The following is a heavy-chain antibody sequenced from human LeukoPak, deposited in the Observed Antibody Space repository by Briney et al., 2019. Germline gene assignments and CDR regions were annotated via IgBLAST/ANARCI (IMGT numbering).Heavy chain of an antibody. CDR3: AREGYDFWSAYYYGMDV. CDR1: GGSISIGGYY. D-gene: IGHD3-3*01. Sequence: SETLSLTCTVSGGSISIGGYYWSWIRQHPGKGLEWIGYIYYSGSTYYNPSLKSRVTISVDTSKNQFSLKLSSVTAADTAVYYCAREGYDFWSAYYYGMDVWGQGTTVTVSS. CDR2: IYYSGST. V-gene: IGHV4-31*03. J-gene: IGHJ6*02.